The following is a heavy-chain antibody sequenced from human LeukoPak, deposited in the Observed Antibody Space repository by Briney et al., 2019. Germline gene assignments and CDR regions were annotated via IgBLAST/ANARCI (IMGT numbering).Heavy chain of an antibody. Sequence: GGSLRLSCAAFGFTFSDHAMDWVRQAPGEGLEWVARCRGKTNSYSTEYAASVNGRFTISRDDSKNSLYLQMNSLNTEDTAVYYCVRRRVGVAPASDMWGQGTTVTVSS. CDR3: VRRRVGVAPASDM. D-gene: IGHD1-26*01. J-gene: IGHJ3*02. V-gene: IGHV3-72*01. CDR1: GFTFSDHA. CDR2: CRGKTNSYST.